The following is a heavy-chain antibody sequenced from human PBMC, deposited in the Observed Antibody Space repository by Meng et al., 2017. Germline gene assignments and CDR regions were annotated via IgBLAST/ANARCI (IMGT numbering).Heavy chain of an antibody. D-gene: IGHD3-10*01. CDR1: GGTFSSYA. V-gene: IGHV1-69*06. CDR3: ARGYGSGSYENPRYYYGMDV. CDR2: IIPIFGTA. J-gene: IGHJ6*02. Sequence: SVNVSCKASGGTFSSYAISWVRQAPGQGLEWMGGIIPIFGTANYAQKFQGRVTITADKSTSTAYMELSSLRSEDTAVYYCARGYGSGSYENPRYYYGMDVWGQGTTVTVSS.